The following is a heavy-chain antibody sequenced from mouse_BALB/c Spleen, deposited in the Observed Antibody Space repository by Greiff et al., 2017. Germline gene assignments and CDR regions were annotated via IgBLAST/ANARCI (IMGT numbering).Heavy chain of an antibody. D-gene: IGHD1-1*01. CDR2: IWSGGST. V-gene: IGHV2-2*02. CDR1: GFSLTSYG. J-gene: IGHJ3*01. Sequence: QVQLKESGPGLVQPSQSLSITCTVSGFSLTSYGVHWVRQSPGKGLEWLGVIWSGGSTDYNAAFISRLSISKDNSKSQVFFKMNSLQANDTAIYYCARDYGSSLAWFAYWGQGTLVTVS. CDR3: ARDYGSSLAWFAY.